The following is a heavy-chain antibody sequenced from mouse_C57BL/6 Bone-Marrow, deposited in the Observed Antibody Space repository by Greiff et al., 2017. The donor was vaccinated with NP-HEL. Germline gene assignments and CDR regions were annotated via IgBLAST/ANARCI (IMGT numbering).Heavy chain of an antibody. D-gene: IGHD2-1*01. CDR2: ISSGGSYT. CDR3: ARGGLVYYGNYLAAY. CDR1: GFTFSSYG. Sequence: EVQGVESGGDLVKPGGSLKLSCAASGFTFSSYGMSWVRQTPDKRLEWVATISSGGSYTYYPDRVKGRFTISRDNAKNTLYLQMSSLKSEDTAMYYCARGGLVYYGNYLAAYWGQGTLVTVSA. V-gene: IGHV5-6*01. J-gene: IGHJ3*01.